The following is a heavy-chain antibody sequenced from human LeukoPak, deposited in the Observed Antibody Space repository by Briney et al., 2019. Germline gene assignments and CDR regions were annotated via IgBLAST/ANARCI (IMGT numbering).Heavy chain of an antibody. J-gene: IGHJ3*02. V-gene: IGHV4-4*07. CDR2: IYTRGST. CDR3: ARGRYCSADICSGGDAFDI. D-gene: IGHD2-15*01. Sequence: PSETLSLTCTVPGGSINNYYWSWIRQPAGKGLEWIGRIYTRGSTNYNPSLKSRVTMSGDTSKNQFSLKLSSVTAADTAVYYCARGRYCSADICSGGDAFDIWGQGTMVSVSS. CDR1: GGSINNYY.